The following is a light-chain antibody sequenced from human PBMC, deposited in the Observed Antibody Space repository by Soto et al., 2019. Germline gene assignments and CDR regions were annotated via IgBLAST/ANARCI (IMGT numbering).Light chain of an antibody. CDR1: NIGSKS. CDR2: YDS. V-gene: IGLV3-21*04. CDR3: QGWDSSSDHYV. J-gene: IGLJ1*01. Sequence: SYELTQPPSVSVAPGKTARITCGGNNIGSKSVHWYQQKPGQAPVLVIYYDSDRPSGIPERFSGSNSGNTATLTISRVEAGDEADYYCQGWDSSSDHYVFGTGTRSPS.